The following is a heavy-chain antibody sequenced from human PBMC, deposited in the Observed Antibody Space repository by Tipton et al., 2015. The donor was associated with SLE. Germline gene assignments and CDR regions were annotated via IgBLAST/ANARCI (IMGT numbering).Heavy chain of an antibody. Sequence: SLRLSCAASGFTFSSYAMHWVRQAPGKGLEWVAFIRYDGRNKYYADSVKGRFTVSRDNSKNTLYLQMNSLRAEDTAVYYCARERWAMEAPGYGMDVWGQGTTVTVSS. V-gene: IGHV3-30*02. D-gene: IGHD5-18*01. CDR2: IRYDGRNK. J-gene: IGHJ6*02. CDR1: GFTFSSYA. CDR3: ARERWAMEAPGYGMDV.